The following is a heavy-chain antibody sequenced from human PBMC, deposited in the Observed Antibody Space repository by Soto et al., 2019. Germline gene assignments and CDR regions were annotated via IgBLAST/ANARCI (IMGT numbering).Heavy chain of an antibody. CDR3: ARLRYFDSNCFDY. D-gene: IGHD3-9*01. CDR2: IYYSGST. V-gene: IGHV4-39*01. CDR1: GGSISSSSYY. Sequence: LSLTCTVSGGSISSSSYYWGWIRQPPGKGLEWIGSIYYSGSTYYNPSLKSRVTISVDTSKNQFSLKLSSVTAADTAVYYCARLRYFDSNCFDYWGQGTLVTVSS. J-gene: IGHJ4*02.